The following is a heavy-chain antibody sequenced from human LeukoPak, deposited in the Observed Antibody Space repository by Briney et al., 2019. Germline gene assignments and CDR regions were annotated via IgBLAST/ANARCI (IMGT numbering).Heavy chain of an antibody. CDR3: ARGDPHSNSFDY. D-gene: IGHD4-11*01. CDR1: GYTFTSYD. V-gene: IGHV1-8*03. Sequence: ASVKVSCKASGYTFTSYDINWVRQATGQGLEWMGWMNPNSGNTGYAQKFQGRVTITRNTSISTAYMELSSLRSEDTAVYYCARGDPHSNSFDYWGQGTLVTVSS. CDR2: MNPNSGNT. J-gene: IGHJ4*02.